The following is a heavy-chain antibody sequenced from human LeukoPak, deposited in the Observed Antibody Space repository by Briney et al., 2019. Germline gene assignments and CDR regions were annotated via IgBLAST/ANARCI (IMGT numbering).Heavy chain of an antibody. J-gene: IGHJ4*02. CDR1: GFTFDDYA. CDR2: ISWNSGSI. V-gene: IGHV3-9*01. Sequence: QPGGSLRLSCAASGFTFDDYAIHWVRHAPGKGLEWVSGISWNSGSIVYADSVKGRFTISRDNAKNSLYLQMNSLRAEDTALYYCAKDMGWYYYDSSGSKGFDYWGQGTLVTVSS. D-gene: IGHD3-22*01. CDR3: AKDMGWYYYDSSGSKGFDY.